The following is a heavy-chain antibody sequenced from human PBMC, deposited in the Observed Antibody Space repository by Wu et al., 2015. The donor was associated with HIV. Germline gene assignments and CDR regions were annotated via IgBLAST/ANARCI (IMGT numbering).Heavy chain of an antibody. Sequence: QVQLVQSGAEVKKPGASVKVSCKASGYTFSIYDINWVRQATGQGLEWMGWMNPNSGNTGYAQKFQGRVTMTRDTSISTAYMELSSLRSDDTAVYYCARDSEWLRLRILDYWGQGTLVTVSS. CDR3: ARDSEWLRLRILDY. D-gene: IGHD5-12*01. CDR1: GYTFSIYD. V-gene: IGHV1-8*01. J-gene: IGHJ4*02. CDR2: MNPNSGNT.